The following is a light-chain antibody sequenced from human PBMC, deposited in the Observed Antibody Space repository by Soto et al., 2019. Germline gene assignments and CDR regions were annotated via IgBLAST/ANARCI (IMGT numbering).Light chain of an antibody. CDR1: QSISSY. CDR2: AAS. Sequence: DIQMTQSPSSLSASVGDRVTITCRASQSISSYLNWYQQKPGKAPKLLIYAASSLQSGVPSRFSGSVSGTDFTLTISSLQPEDFATYYCQQSYSTPLVFGPGTKVAIK. J-gene: IGKJ3*01. V-gene: IGKV1-39*01. CDR3: QQSYSTPLV.